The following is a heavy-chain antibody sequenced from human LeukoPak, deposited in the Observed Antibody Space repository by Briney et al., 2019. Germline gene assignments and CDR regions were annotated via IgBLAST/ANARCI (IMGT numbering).Heavy chain of an antibody. CDR1: GGSFSGYY. V-gene: IGHV4-34*01. D-gene: IGHD3-10*01. Sequence: KPSETLSLTCAVYGGSFSGYYWSWIRQPPGKGLEWIGEINHSGSTNYNPSLKSRVTISVDTSKNQFSLRLSSVTAADTAVYYCARHRDNNWNDYWGHGTLVTVSS. CDR2: INHSGST. J-gene: IGHJ5*01. CDR3: ARHRDNNWNDY.